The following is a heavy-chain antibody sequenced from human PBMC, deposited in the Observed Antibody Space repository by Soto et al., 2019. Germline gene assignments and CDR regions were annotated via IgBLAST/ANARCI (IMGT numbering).Heavy chain of an antibody. J-gene: IGHJ4*02. Sequence: QVELVQSGGGVVQPGGSLRLSCAASGFTFSGHAMHWVRQTPAKGLEWVAVISHDAYNTYYGDSVRGRFTISRDQSRSTVSLEMKSLRHEDTAVYFCAKDRADSGFYYELDYWGQGVVVTVSS. CDR2: ISHDAYNT. D-gene: IGHD3-22*01. V-gene: IGHV3-30-3*01. CDR1: GFTFSGHA. CDR3: AKDRADSGFYYELDY.